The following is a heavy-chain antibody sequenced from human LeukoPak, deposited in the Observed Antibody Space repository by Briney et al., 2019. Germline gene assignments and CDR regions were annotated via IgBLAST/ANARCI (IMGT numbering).Heavy chain of an antibody. CDR3: ARRVVAARPFDY. CDR1: GGSISSSSYY. J-gene: IGHJ4*02. D-gene: IGHD6-6*01. CDR2: IYYSGST. Sequence: KSSETLSLTCTVPGGSISSSSYYWGWIRQPPGKGLEWIGSIYYSGSTYYNPSLKSRVTISVDTSKNQFSLKLSSVTAADTAVYYCARRVVAARPFDYWGQGTLVTVSS. V-gene: IGHV4-39*01.